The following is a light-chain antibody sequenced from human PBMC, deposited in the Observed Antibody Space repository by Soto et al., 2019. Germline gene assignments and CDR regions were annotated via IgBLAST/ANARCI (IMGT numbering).Light chain of an antibody. CDR3: QQYGSSPRT. CDR2: GAS. J-gene: IGKJ1*01. V-gene: IGKV3-20*01. CDR1: QSVRSY. Sequence: NVVTQSASALSLYPGERATLSCRASQSVRSYLACYQQKPGQAPRLLIYGASSRATGISDRFTGSGSGTDFTLTITTLEPEDFAVYYCQQYGSSPRTFGLGTKVDI.